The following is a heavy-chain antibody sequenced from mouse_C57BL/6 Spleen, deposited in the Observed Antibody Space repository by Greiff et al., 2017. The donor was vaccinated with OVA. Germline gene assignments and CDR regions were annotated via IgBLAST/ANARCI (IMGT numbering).Heavy chain of an antibody. Sequence: QVQLKQPGTELVKPGASVKLSCKASGYTFTSHWMHWVKKRPGQGLEWIGNINPSNGGTNYNEKFKSKATLTVDKSSSTAYMQLSSLTSEDSAVYYCARSGLRRAMDYWGQGTSVTVSS. D-gene: IGHD2-2*01. CDR2: INPSNGGT. CDR3: ARSGLRRAMDY. V-gene: IGHV1-53*01. J-gene: IGHJ4*01. CDR1: GYTFTSHW.